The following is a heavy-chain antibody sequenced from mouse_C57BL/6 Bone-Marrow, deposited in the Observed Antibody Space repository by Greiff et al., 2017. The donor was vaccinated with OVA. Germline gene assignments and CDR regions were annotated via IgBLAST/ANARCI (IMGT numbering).Heavy chain of an antibody. CDR1: GYTFTDYE. V-gene: IGHV1-15*01. Sequence: VQRVESGAELVRPGASVTLSCKASGYTFTDYEMHWVKQTPVHGLEWIGAIDPETGGTAYNQKFKGKAILTADKSSSTAYMELRSLTSEDSAVYYCTEITTVGPPWGQGTLVTVSA. D-gene: IGHD1-1*01. CDR2: IDPETGGT. J-gene: IGHJ3*01. CDR3: TEITTVGPP.